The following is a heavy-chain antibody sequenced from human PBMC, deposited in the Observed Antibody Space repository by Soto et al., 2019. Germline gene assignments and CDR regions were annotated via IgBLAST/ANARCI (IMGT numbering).Heavy chain of an antibody. Sequence: GGSLRLSCAASGFTFSSYAMSWVRQAPGKGLEWVSAISGSGGSTYYADSVKCRFTISRDNSQNTLYLQMNRLRAEDTAVYYFAKVSSGSYPAFDYWGQGTLVTVSS. CDR1: GFTFSSYA. D-gene: IGHD1-26*01. CDR2: ISGSGGST. J-gene: IGHJ4*02. V-gene: IGHV3-23*01. CDR3: AKVSSGSYPAFDY.